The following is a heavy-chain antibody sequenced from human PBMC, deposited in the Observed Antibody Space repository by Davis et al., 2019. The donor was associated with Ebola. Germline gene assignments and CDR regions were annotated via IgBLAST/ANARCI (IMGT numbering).Heavy chain of an antibody. Sequence: MPGGSLRLSCAVYGGSFSFYYWSWIRQPPGKGLEWIGEINHSGSTNYNPSLKSRVTISVDTSKNQFSLKLSSVTAADTAVYYCARYSYGFESTFDYWGQGTLVTVSS. V-gene: IGHV4-34*01. CDR3: ARYSYGFESTFDY. J-gene: IGHJ4*02. D-gene: IGHD5-18*01. CDR1: GGSFSFYY. CDR2: INHSGST.